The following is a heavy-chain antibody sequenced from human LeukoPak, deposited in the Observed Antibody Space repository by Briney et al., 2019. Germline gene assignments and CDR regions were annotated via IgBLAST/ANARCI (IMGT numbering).Heavy chain of an antibody. CDR1: GFTFSTYW. CDR3: ARDRGVVGNYDY. CDR2: IKEDGSER. D-gene: IGHD1-26*01. Sequence: PGGSLRLSCAASGFTFSTYWMSWGRQAPGKGLEWVANIKEDGSERYHVDSVKGRFTISRDNAKNSLYLQVNSLRADDTAVYYCARDRGVVGNYDYWGQGTLDTVSS. J-gene: IGHJ4*02. V-gene: IGHV3-7*05.